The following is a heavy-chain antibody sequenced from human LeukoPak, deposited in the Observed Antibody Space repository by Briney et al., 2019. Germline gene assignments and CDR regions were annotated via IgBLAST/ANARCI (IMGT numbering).Heavy chain of an antibody. J-gene: IGHJ5*02. Sequence: GGSLRLSCAASGFTFSSYAMSWVRQAPGKGLEWVSAISGSGGSTYYADSVKGRFTISRDNSKNTLYLQMNSLRAEDTAVYYCAREVAEVGAPGWFDPWGQGTLVTVSS. CDR1: GFTFSSYA. D-gene: IGHD1-26*01. V-gene: IGHV3-23*01. CDR3: AREVAEVGAPGWFDP. CDR2: ISGSGGST.